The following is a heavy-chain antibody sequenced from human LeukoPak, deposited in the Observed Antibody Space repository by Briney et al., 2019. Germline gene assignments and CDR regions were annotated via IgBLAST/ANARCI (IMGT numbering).Heavy chain of an antibody. J-gene: IGHJ4*02. CDR3: AKDAAGPEY. CDR2: FSVSDGRT. V-gene: IGHV3-23*01. CDR1: GFTFSSYA. D-gene: IGHD6-13*01. Sequence: PGGSLRLSCAASGFTFSSYAMSWARQAPGKGLEWVSGFSVSDGRTFYADSVKGRFTISRDNSKNTLYLQMNSLRAEDTAVYYCAKDAAGPEYWGQGTLVTVSS.